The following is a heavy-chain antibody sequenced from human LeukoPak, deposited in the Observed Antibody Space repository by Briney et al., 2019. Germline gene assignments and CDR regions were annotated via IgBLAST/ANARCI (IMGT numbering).Heavy chain of an antibody. Sequence: ASVKVSCKASGYAFTSYYMHWVRQAPGQGLEWLGIINPSGGSTSYAQKFQGRVTMTRDTSTSTVYMELSSLRSEDTAVYYCARESGGYNYDFDYWGQGTLVTVSS. CDR2: INPSGGST. D-gene: IGHD5-24*01. V-gene: IGHV1-46*01. J-gene: IGHJ4*02. CDR1: GYAFTSYY. CDR3: ARESGGYNYDFDY.